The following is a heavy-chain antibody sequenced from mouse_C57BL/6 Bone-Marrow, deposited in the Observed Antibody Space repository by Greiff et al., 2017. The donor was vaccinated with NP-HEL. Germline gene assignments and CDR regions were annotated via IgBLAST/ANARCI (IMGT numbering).Heavy chain of an antibody. Sequence: EVQLVESGPSLVRPSQTLSLTCTVTGFSINSDCYWIWIRQFPGNKLEYIGYTFYSGITYYNPSLESRTYITRDTSKNQFSLKLSSVTTEDTATYYCARDCGIYWYFDVWGTGTTVTVSS. V-gene: IGHV3-3*01. CDR2: TFYSGIT. CDR1: GFSINSDCY. CDR3: ARDCGIYWYFDV. J-gene: IGHJ1*03. D-gene: IGHD1-1*02.